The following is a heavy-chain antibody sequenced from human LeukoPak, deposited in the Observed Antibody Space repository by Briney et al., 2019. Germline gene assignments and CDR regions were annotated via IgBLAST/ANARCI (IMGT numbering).Heavy chain of an antibody. V-gene: IGHV3-48*01. CDR3: ARDGYDFWSDYPTTLDY. D-gene: IGHD3-3*01. Sequence: GGSLRLSCAVSGFNFSTYNMNWVRQAPGKGLEWVSYISTSSRTIYYADSVKGRFTISRDNAKNSLYLQMISLRAEDTAVYYCARDGYDFWSDYPTTLDYWGQGTLVTVSS. J-gene: IGHJ4*02. CDR1: GFNFSTYN. CDR2: ISTSSRTI.